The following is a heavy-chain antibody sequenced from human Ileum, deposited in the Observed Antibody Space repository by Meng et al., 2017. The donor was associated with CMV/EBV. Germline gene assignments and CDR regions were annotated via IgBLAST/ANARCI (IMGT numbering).Heavy chain of an antibody. Sequence: QRRLQESGPGLAKPSETLSLPCIVSGDSISGYHWTWSRKPAGKGLEWIGRLRTSGTTDHNPSLKSRVTLSIDTSKNQFSLKLNSVTAADTAVYYCGRAGARGVPVDMWGQGTLVTVSS. V-gene: IGHV4-4*07. CDR2: LRTSGTT. D-gene: IGHD3-10*01. CDR3: GRAGARGVPVDM. J-gene: IGHJ4*02. CDR1: GDSISGYH.